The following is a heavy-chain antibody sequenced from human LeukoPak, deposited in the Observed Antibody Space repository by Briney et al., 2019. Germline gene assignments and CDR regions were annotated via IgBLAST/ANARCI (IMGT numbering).Heavy chain of an antibody. J-gene: IGHJ3*01. D-gene: IGHD2-15*01. Sequence: ASVNVSCKASGYTFSGYYTHWVRQAPGQGLEWMGWINPNSGDTNYAQKFQGRVTMTRDTSIKTAYMELSRLRSDDTAVFYCARALNPIVVVPTGGMDALDFWGQGTTVTVS. CDR2: INPNSGDT. V-gene: IGHV1-2*02. CDR1: GYTFSGYY. CDR3: ARALNPIVVVPTGGMDALDF.